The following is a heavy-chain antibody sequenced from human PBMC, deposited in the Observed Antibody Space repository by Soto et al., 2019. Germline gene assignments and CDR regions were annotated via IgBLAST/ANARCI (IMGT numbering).Heavy chain of an antibody. V-gene: IGHV3-30*18. CDR3: AKDISFEGATDY. CDR2: ISYDGSNK. D-gene: IGHD1-26*01. CDR1: GFTFSSYG. J-gene: IGHJ4*02. Sequence: QVQLVESGGGVVQPGRSLRLSCAASGFTFSSYGMHWVRQAPGKGLEWVAVISYDGSNKYYADSVKGRFTISRDNSKNTLYLQMNSLRAEDTAVYYCAKDISFEGATDYWGQGTLVTVSS.